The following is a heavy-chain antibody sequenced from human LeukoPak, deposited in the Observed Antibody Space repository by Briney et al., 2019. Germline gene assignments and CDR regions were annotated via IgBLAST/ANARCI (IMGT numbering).Heavy chain of an antibody. Sequence: SVKVSCKASGYTFTSCGISWVRQAPGQGLEWMGGIIPIFGTANYAQKFQGRVTITADESTSTAYMELSSLRSEDTAVYYCARDGGIVGATMVYWGQGTLVTVSS. CDR1: GYTFTSCG. D-gene: IGHD1-26*01. CDR2: IIPIFGTA. J-gene: IGHJ4*02. V-gene: IGHV1-69*13. CDR3: ARDGGIVGATMVY.